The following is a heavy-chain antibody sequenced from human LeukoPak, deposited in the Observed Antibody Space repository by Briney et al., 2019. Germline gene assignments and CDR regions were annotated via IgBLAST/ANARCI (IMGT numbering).Heavy chain of an antibody. CDR1: SGSISSYY. J-gene: IGHJ4*02. CDR2: IYYSGST. V-gene: IGHV4-59*01. CDR3: ASIPTGNYYDSSGYHTYYFDY. D-gene: IGHD3-22*01. Sequence: SETLSLTCTVSSGSISSYYWSWIRQPPGKGLEWIGYIYYSGSTNYNPSLKSRVTISVDTSKDQFSLKLSSVTAADTAVYYCASIPTGNYYDSSGYHTYYFDYWGQGTLVTVSS.